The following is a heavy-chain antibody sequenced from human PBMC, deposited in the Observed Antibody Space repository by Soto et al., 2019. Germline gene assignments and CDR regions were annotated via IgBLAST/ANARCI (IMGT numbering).Heavy chain of an antibody. J-gene: IGHJ5*02. Sequence: EVQLLDSGGGLVQPGGSLRLSCTGSGLTFSSYAMNWVRQAPGTGLECVSTISGSGGTTYYADSVKGRFTISRDNSKNTLYLQMSSLRAEDTAVYYCAKNGRAAAMYNWFDPWGQGTLVTVSS. CDR2: ISGSGGTT. CDR3: AKNGRAAAMYNWFDP. D-gene: IGHD6-13*01. CDR1: GLTFSSYA. V-gene: IGHV3-23*01.